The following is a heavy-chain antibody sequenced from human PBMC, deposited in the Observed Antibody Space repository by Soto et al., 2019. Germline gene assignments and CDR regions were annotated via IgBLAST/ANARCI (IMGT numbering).Heavy chain of an antibody. CDR2: ISHYSGNT. CDR1: GYIFVNYV. CDR3: AMVDNYVTPTPQDV. J-gene: IGHJ6*02. D-gene: IGHD3-16*01. V-gene: IGHV1-18*01. Sequence: QVQLVQSRDEVRKPGSSVKVSCKASGYIFVNYVIAWVRQAPGQGLEWMGWISHYSGNTHYASKVQGRLTMTTDTSTSTADMDLGSLTADDTAVYYCAMVDNYVTPTPQDVWGQGTTVTVSS.